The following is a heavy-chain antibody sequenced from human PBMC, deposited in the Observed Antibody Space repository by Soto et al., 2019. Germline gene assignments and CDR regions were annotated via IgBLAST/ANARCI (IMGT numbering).Heavy chain of an antibody. CDR2: ISGSGGST. CDR1: GFTFSSYA. V-gene: IGHV3-23*01. CDR3: AKRGITIFGVVTPYFDL. Sequence: EVPLLESGGGLVQPGGSLRLSCAASGFTFSSYAMSWVRQAPGKGLEWVSAISGSGGSTYYADSVKGRFTISRDNSKNTLYLQMNSLRAEDTAVYYCAKRGITIFGVVTPYFDLWGRGTLVTVSS. D-gene: IGHD3-3*01. J-gene: IGHJ2*01.